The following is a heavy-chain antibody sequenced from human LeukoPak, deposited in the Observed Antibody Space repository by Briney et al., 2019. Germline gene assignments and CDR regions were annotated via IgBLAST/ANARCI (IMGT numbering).Heavy chain of an antibody. CDR1: GYTFTSYY. CDR2: INPSGGST. D-gene: IGHD3-3*02. J-gene: IGHJ5*02. V-gene: IGHV1-46*01. Sequence: ASVKVSCKASGYTFTSYYMHWVRQAPGQGLEWMGIINPSGGSTSYAQKFQGRVTMTTDTSTSTAYMELRSLRSDDTAVYYCARVSEGDWFDPWGQGTLVTVSS. CDR3: ARVSEGDWFDP.